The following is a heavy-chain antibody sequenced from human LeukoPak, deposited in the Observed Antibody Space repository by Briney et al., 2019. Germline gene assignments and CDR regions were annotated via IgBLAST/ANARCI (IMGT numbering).Heavy chain of an antibody. J-gene: IGHJ4*02. CDR3: ARDYSSGPSHYLDY. D-gene: IGHD6-19*01. Sequence: GASVKVSCKASGYTFTGYYIHWLRQAPGQGLEWMGWINPDSGATKYAQNFQGRVTMTRDTSISTAFMEVSRLRSDDTAVYHCARDYSSGPSHYLDYWGQGTPVTVSS. V-gene: IGHV1-2*02. CDR2: INPDSGAT. CDR1: GYTFTGYY.